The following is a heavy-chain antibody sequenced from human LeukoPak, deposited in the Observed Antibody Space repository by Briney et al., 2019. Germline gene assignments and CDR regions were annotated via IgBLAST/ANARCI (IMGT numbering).Heavy chain of an antibody. CDR3: ARARAGSWLGSAFDI. J-gene: IGHJ3*02. CDR1: GGSISSYY. V-gene: IGHV4-4*07. CDR2: IYTSGST. Sequence: PSETLSLTCTVSGGSISSYYWSWIRQPAGKGLEWIGRIYTSGSTNYNPSLKSRVTISVDTSKNQFSLKLSSVTAADTAVYYCARARAGSWLGSAFDIWGQGTMVTVSS. D-gene: IGHD3-9*01.